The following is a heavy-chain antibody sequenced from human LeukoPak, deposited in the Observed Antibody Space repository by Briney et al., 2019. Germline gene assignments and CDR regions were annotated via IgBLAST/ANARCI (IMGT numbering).Heavy chain of an antibody. CDR2: IKQDGSQK. D-gene: IGHD2-8*01. CDR1: GFTFSSYW. Sequence: GGSLRLSCAASGFTFSSYWMSWVRQAPGKGLECMANIKQDGSQKYYVDSVKGRFTISRDNAKNSLYLQMNSLRSEDTAVYYCARDVGPNDYVDYWGQGTLVTVSS. V-gene: IGHV3-7*01. J-gene: IGHJ4*02. CDR3: ARDVGPNDYVDY.